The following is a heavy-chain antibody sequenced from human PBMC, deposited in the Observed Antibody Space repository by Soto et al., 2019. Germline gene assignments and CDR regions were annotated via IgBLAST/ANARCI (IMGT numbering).Heavy chain of an antibody. Sequence: GGSLRLSCAASGFTFSSYAMSWVRQAPGKGLEWVSAISGSGGSTYYADSVKGRFTISRDNSKNTLYLQMNSLRAEDTAVYYCAKVGEVGYDYIWGSYRRPSGYFDYWGQGTLVTVSS. D-gene: IGHD3-16*02. CDR3: AKVGEVGYDYIWGSYRRPSGYFDY. J-gene: IGHJ4*02. V-gene: IGHV3-23*01. CDR2: ISGSGGST. CDR1: GFTFSSYA.